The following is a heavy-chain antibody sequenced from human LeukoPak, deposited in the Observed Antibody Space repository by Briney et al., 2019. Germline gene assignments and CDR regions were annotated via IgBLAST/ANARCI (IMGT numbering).Heavy chain of an antibody. CDR2: INTDGGST. D-gene: IGHD2-2*02. Sequence: GGSLRLSCAATGFTFGSYWMHWVRQAPGKGLVWVSRINTDGGSTTYADSVKGRFTISRDNAKNTLYLQMNSLRAEDTAVYYCGRGFSIVPAGIPDYWGLGTLVTVSS. CDR1: GFTFGSYW. V-gene: IGHV3-74*01. CDR3: GRGFSIVPAGIPDY. J-gene: IGHJ4*02.